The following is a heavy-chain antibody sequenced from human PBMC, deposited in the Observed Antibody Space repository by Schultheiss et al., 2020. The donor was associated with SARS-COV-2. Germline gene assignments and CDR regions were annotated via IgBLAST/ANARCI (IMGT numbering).Heavy chain of an antibody. D-gene: IGHD2-15*01. V-gene: IGHV1-2*02. Sequence: ASVKVSCKASGYTFTGYYMHWVRQAPGQGLEWMGWINPNSGGTNYAQKFQGGVTLTTDTSTTTAYMELSRLRSDDTAVYYCARASSIVVDHWGQGTLVTVSS. CDR1: GYTFTGYY. CDR3: ARASSIVVDH. J-gene: IGHJ4*02. CDR2: INPNSGGT.